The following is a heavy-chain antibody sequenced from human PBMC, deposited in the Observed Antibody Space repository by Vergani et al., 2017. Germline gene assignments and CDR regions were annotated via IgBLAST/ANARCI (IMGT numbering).Heavy chain of an antibody. V-gene: IGHV1-3*01. CDR2: INAGNGNT. CDR3: AREGVYYYVWGSFRFRGGFYLYH. Sequence: QVQLVQSGAEVKKPGASVKVSCKASGYTFTSYAMHWVRQAPGQRLEWMGWINAGNGNTKYSQKFQGRVTITRDTSASTAYMELSSLRSEDTAVYYCAREGVYYYVWGSFRFRGGFYLYHWGQGNLVTVSS. CDR1: GYTFTSYA. D-gene: IGHD3-16*02. J-gene: IGHJ4*02.